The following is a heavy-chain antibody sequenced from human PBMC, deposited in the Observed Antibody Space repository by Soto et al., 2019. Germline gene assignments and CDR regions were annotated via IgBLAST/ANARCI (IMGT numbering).Heavy chain of an antibody. CDR2: VSGPGNSV. CDR3: AKAFDGSGYIYERAFDY. D-gene: IGHD3-22*01. CDR1: GFTFSTYA. J-gene: IGHJ4*02. Sequence: GGSLRLSCAASGFTFSTYAMAWVRQAPGKGLEWVSTVSGPGNSVYQPAHVKGRFTISRDNFKNTLDLQMNGLRAEDTARYYCAKAFDGSGYIYERAFDYWGQGTLVTVSS. V-gene: IGHV3-23*01.